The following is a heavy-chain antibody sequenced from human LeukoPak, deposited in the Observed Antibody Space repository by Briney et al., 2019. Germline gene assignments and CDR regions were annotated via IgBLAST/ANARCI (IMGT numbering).Heavy chain of an antibody. V-gene: IGHV1-18*01. J-gene: IGHJ4*02. CDR1: GYTFTSYA. CDR2: ISAYNGYT. Sequence: ASVKVSCKASGYTFTSYAISWVRQAPGQGLEWMGWISAYNGYTNYAQNLQGRVTMTTDTSTSTAYMELTSLRSDDTAVYYCATFIGYDTDYWGQGTLVTVSS. D-gene: IGHD3-22*01. CDR3: ATFIGYDTDY.